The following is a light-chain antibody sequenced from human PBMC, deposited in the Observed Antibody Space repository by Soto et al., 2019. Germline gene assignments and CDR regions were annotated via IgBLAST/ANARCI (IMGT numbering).Light chain of an antibody. J-gene: IGLJ1*01. CDR2: EVS. Sequence: QSALTQPPSASGSPGQSVTISCSGSSSDIGGYTYVSWYQHHPGKAPKLMIYEVSKRPSGVPDRFSGSKSDNTASLTVSGLQAEDEADYYCSSFADSNSYVFGTGTKLTVL. CDR1: SSDIGGYTY. CDR3: SSFADSNSYV. V-gene: IGLV2-8*01.